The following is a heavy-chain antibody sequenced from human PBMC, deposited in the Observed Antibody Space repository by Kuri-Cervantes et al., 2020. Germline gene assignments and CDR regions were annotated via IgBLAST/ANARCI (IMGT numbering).Heavy chain of an antibody. J-gene: IGHJ4*02. V-gene: IGHV1-3*01. CDR3: ATFSSSWKNADDY. CDR1: GYTFTSHA. CDR2: INAGNGNT. Sequence: ASVKVSCKASGYTFTSHAMHWVRQAPGQGLEWMGWINAGNGNTKYSQKFQGRVTMTEDTSTDTAYMELSSLRSEDTAVYYCATFSSSWKNADDYWGQGTLVTVSS. D-gene: IGHD6-13*01.